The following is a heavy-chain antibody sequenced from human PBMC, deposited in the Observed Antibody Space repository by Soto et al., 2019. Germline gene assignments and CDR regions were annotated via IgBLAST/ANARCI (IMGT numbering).Heavy chain of an antibody. V-gene: IGHV3-21*01. Sequence: LRLSCAASGFTFRSYSMNWVRHAPGKGLEWVSSISSSSTYIYYADSVKGRFTISRDNAKNSLYLQMNSLRAEDTAVYYCARDLTGAKTDFDYWGQGTPVTVSS. CDR3: ARDLTGAKTDFDY. CDR1: GFTFRSYS. D-gene: IGHD1-1*01. J-gene: IGHJ4*02. CDR2: ISSSSTYI.